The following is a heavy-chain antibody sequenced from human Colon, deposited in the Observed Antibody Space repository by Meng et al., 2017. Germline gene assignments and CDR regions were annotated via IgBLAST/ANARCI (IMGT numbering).Heavy chain of an antibody. D-gene: IGHD6-19*01. CDR3: ARDRQWLGSDY. CDR1: GYIFTTYG. CDR2: ISAYNGNT. J-gene: IGHJ4*02. Sequence: QVQLCESGAEVKKPGASVKVSCKASGYIFTTYGISWGRQDPGEGLEWIGWISAYNGNTNSAQKFQDRVTMTTDTSTNTAYMELRSLRSDDTAMYYCARDRQWLGSDYWGQGTLVTVSS. V-gene: IGHV1-18*01.